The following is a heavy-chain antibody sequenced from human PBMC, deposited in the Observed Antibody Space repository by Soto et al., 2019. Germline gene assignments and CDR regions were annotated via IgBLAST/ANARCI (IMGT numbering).Heavy chain of an antibody. J-gene: IGHJ5*02. CDR1: GGSISSSNW. D-gene: IGHD1-26*01. CDR3: ARERGGSYYVRWSAP. CDR2: IYHSGST. V-gene: IGHV4-4*02. Sequence: PSETLSLTCAVSGGSISSSNWWSWVRQPPGKGLEWTGEIYHSGSTNYNPSLKSRVTISVDKSKNQFSLKLSSVTAADTAVYYCARERGGSYYVRWSAPGGQGTLVTVSS.